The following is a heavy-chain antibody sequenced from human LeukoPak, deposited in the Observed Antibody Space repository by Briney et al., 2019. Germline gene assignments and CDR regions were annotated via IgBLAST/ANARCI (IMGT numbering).Heavy chain of an antibody. D-gene: IGHD6-19*01. Sequence: GSSVKVSCKASGGTFSSYAISWVRQAPGQGLEWMGRIIPIFGTANYAQKFQGRVTITADKSTRTAYMELSSMRSKDTAVYYCARYSSGYSYWYFDLWGRGTLVTVSS. CDR1: GGTFSSYA. J-gene: IGHJ2*01. CDR2: IIPIFGTA. CDR3: ARYSSGYSYWYFDL. V-gene: IGHV1-69*06.